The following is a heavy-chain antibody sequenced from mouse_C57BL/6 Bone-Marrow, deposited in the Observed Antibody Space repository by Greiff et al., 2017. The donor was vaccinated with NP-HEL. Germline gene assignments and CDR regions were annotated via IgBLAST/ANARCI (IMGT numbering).Heavy chain of an antibody. CDR3: ARGSSVRAMDY. J-gene: IGHJ4*01. Sequence: QVQLKESGAELARPGASVKLSCKASGYTFTSYGISWVKQRTGQGLEWIGEIYPRSGNTYYNEKFKGKATLTADKSSSTAYMELRSLTSEDSAVYFCARGSSVRAMDYWGQGTSVTVSS. V-gene: IGHV1-81*01. CDR1: GYTFTSYG. CDR2: IYPRSGNT. D-gene: IGHD1-3*01.